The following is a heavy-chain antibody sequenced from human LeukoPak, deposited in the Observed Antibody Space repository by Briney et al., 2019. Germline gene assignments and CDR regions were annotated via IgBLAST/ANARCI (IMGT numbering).Heavy chain of an antibody. V-gene: IGHV4-39*01. CDR3: AIPQDVNTAF. Sequence: KASETLSLTCTVSGGSISSGGYYWSWIRQHPGKGLEWIGYIYYSGTTYYNPSLKSRVTISVDTSKNQFSLKLNSVTAADTAVYYCAIPQDVNTAFWGQGTLVTVSS. CDR1: GGSISSGGYY. D-gene: IGHD5-18*01. CDR2: IYYSGTT. J-gene: IGHJ4*02.